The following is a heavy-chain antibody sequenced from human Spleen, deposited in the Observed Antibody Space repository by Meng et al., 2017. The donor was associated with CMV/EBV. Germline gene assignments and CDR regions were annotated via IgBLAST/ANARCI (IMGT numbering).Heavy chain of an antibody. Sequence: SETLSLTCTVSGGSISSYYWSWIRQSPGKGLEWIGYMYHSGSTNYNPSLKTRVTISVDASKNQFSLKLNFVTAADTAVYYCARGSSTVLGAVILPDYWGQGTLVTVSS. D-gene: IGHD3-3*01. J-gene: IGHJ4*02. CDR3: ARGSSTVLGAVILPDY. CDR1: GGSISSYY. CDR2: MYHSGST. V-gene: IGHV4-59*01.